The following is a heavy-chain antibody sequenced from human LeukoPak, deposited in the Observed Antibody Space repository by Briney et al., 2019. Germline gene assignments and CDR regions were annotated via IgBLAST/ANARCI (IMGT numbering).Heavy chain of an antibody. V-gene: IGHV3-23*01. CDR2: ISGSGGST. D-gene: IGHD3-22*01. Sequence: GGSLRLSCAASGFTFSSYAMSGVRQAPGKGLEWVSAISGSGGSTYYADSVKGRFTISRDNSKNTLYLQMNSLRAEDTAVYYCAKDQGVLYYYDSSGYSLDYFDYWGQGTLVTVSS. CDR3: AKDQGVLYYYDSSGYSLDYFDY. J-gene: IGHJ4*02. CDR1: GFTFSSYA.